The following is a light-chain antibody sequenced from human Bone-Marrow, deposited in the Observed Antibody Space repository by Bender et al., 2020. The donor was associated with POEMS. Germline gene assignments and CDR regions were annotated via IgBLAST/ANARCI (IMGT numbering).Light chain of an antibody. CDR2: DVT. Sequence: QSALTQPASVSGSPGQSVTISCTGTFSDFGTYQLVSWYQQHPGKAPKLMIYDVTNRPSGVSDRFSGSKSGNTASLTISGLQAEDDADYYCSSYTSSKTWVFGGGTKLTVL. CDR1: FSDFGTYQL. J-gene: IGLJ3*02. V-gene: IGLV2-14*02. CDR3: SSYTSSKTWV.